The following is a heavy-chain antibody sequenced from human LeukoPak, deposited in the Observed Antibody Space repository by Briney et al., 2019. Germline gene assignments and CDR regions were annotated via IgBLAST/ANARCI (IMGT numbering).Heavy chain of an antibody. CDR1: GFTFSSYG. D-gene: IGHD2-15*01. CDR3: AKDGGGFCSGVSCYPRD. J-gene: IGHJ4*02. CDR2: ILNDGSNK. Sequence: PGGSLRLSCAASGFTFSSYGMHWVRQAPGKGLEWVAIILNDGSNKYYADSVKGRFTISRDNSKNTLYLQMNSLRAEDTAVYYCAKDGGGFCSGVSCYPRDWGQGTLVTVSS. V-gene: IGHV3-30*18.